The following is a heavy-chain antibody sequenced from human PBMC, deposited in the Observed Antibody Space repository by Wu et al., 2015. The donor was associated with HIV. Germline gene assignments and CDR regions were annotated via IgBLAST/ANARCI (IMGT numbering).Heavy chain of an antibody. J-gene: IGHJ6*02. CDR3: ATVGAGIPYQLPDYHYYGMDV. CDR2: ITPILATS. V-gene: IGHV1-69*11. CDR1: GGNDGGTFSSHP. Sequence: HVQLVQSGTEVKKPGSSVKVSCKVYGGNDGGTFSSHPISWVRQAPGQGLEWVGAITPILATSINTQRFQDRIKIVADEFTSTIYMELTSLKIDDTAVYYCATVGAGIPYQLPDYHYYGMDVWGQGTTIIVSS. D-gene: IGHD3-16*01.